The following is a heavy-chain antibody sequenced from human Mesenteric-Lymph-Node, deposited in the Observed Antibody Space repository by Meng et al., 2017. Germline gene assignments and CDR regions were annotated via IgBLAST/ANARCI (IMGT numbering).Heavy chain of an antibody. CDR2: ISAYNGNT. J-gene: IGHJ4*01. CDR1: GYIFTSDA. D-gene: IGHD5-12*01. Sequence: QGQLVQSGSELKKPGASAKVSLKASGYIFTSDAINWVRQTPGHGLEWMGWISAYNGNTNYAQKLQGRVTMTTDTSTSTAYMELRSLISDDTAVYYCARDSSGYNANDKVSDYWGQGTLVTVSS. V-gene: IGHV1-18*01. CDR3: ARDSSGYNANDKVSDY.